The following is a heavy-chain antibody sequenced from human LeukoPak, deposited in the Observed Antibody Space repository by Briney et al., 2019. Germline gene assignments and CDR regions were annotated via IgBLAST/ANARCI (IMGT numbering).Heavy chain of an antibody. CDR2: IYYSGST. Sequence: PSETLSLTCTVSGGSISSSSYYWGWIRQPPGKGLEWIGSIYYSGSTYYNPSLKSRVTISVDTSKNQFSLKLSSVTAADTAVYYCAREGYSNYVDYWGQGTLVTVSS. V-gene: IGHV4-39*07. D-gene: IGHD5-18*01. CDR1: GGSISSSSYY. CDR3: AREGYSNYVDY. J-gene: IGHJ4*02.